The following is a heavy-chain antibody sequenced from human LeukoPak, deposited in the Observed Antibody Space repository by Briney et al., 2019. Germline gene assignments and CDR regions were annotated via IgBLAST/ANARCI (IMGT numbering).Heavy chain of an antibody. Sequence: GGSLRLSCAASGFTFSSYGMHWVRQAPGKGLEWVAFIRYDGSNKYYADSVKGRFTISRDNSKNTLYLQMNSLRAEDTAVYYCASRYCSSTSCLQTGVGGFDYWGQGTLVTVSS. V-gene: IGHV3-30*02. CDR1: GFTFSSYG. J-gene: IGHJ4*02. CDR3: ASRYCSSTSCLQTGVGGFDY. CDR2: IRYDGSNK. D-gene: IGHD2-2*01.